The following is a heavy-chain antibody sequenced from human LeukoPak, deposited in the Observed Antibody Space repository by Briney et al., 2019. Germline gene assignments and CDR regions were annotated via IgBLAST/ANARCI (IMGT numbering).Heavy chain of an antibody. D-gene: IGHD3-10*01. CDR1: GYTFTVYY. CDR2: INPNSGGT. Sequence: ASVKVSCKASGYTFTVYYMHWGRQAPGQGLEWMGWINPNSGGTNYAQKFQGWVTMTRDTSISTAYMELSRLRSDDTAVYYCARANRVRGVIPYGMDVWGQGTTVTVSS. CDR3: ARANRVRGVIPYGMDV. V-gene: IGHV1-2*04. J-gene: IGHJ6*02.